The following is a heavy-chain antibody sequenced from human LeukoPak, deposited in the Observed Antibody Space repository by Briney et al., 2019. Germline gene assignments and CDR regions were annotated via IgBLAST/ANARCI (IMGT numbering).Heavy chain of an antibody. CDR1: GYTFTGYY. J-gene: IGHJ3*02. CDR3: ASPRYSSGWGNDAFDI. Sequence: GPSVKVSCKASGYTFTGYYMHWVRQAPGQGLEWVGRIIPILGMANDAQKFQGRVTITADKSTSTAYMELSSLRSEDTAVYYCASPRYSSGWGNDAFDIWGQGTMVTVSS. CDR2: IIPILGMA. V-gene: IGHV1-69*02. D-gene: IGHD6-19*01.